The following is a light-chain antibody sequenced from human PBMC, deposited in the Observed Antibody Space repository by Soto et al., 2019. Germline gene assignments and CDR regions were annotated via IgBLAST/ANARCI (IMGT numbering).Light chain of an antibody. J-gene: IGKJ1*01. Sequence: DIQMTQSPSTLSASVGDRVTITCRASQSIGSWLAWYQQKPGRAPNLLIYRASSLESGVPSRFSGSGSGTEFTLTISSLQPDDFATYYCQQYNSYTWTFGQGTRWISN. CDR2: RAS. CDR1: QSIGSW. V-gene: IGKV1-5*03. CDR3: QQYNSYTWT.